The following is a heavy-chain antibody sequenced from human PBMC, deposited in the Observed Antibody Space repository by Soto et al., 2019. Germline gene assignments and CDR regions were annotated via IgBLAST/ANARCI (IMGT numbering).Heavy chain of an antibody. J-gene: IGHJ4*02. CDR2: NFYGGVN. V-gene: IGHV4-31*03. CDR1: GDSINSGGYY. Sequence: QVQLQESGPGLVKPSQTLSLTCTVSGDSINSGGYYWSWNRPHPGKGLEWIGYNFYGGVNNYNPHLKSRLIISVDTSNNEFSLKLSAVTAADTAVYFCARDRYYPLSGYSTFDYWGQGTLVTVSS. D-gene: IGHD3-22*01. CDR3: ARDRYYPLSGYSTFDY.